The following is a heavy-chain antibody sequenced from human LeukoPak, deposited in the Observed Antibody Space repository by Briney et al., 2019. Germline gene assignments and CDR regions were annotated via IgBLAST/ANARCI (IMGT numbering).Heavy chain of an antibody. D-gene: IGHD3-9*01. CDR3: ATPVPITIFWSFDY. CDR1: GYTLTELS. Sequence: ASVKVSCKVSGYTLTELSMHWVRQAPGKGLEWMGGFDPEDGETIYAQKFQGRVTMTEDTSTDTAYMELSSLRSEDTAVYYCATPVPITIFWSFDYWGQGTLVTVSS. J-gene: IGHJ4*02. V-gene: IGHV1-24*01. CDR2: FDPEDGET.